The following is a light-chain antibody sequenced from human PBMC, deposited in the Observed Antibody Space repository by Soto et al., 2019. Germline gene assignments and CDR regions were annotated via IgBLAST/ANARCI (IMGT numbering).Light chain of an antibody. CDR3: SPHTRSNTLMV. J-gene: IGLJ2*01. CDR1: SSDVGGYNY. CDR2: DVS. Sequence: QSVLTQPASVSGSPGQSITISCTGTSSDVGGYNYVSWYQQHPGKAPKLMIYDVSNRPSGVSNRFSGSKSRNTASLTISGLQAEDWADYYCSPHTRSNTLMVFGRGTKLTVL. V-gene: IGLV2-14*01.